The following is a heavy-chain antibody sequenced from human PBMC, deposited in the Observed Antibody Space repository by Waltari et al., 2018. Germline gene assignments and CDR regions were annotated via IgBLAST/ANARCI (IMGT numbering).Heavy chain of an antibody. V-gene: IGHV1-69*14. CDR3: ARGYSSSCPVGY. Sequence: QVQLVQSGAEVTKPGSSVKVSCKASGGTFRSDAISGVRQAPGQGLEWMGGIIPIFGTANYAQKFQGRVTITADKSTSTAYMELSSLRSEDTAVYYCARGYSSSCPVGYWGQGTLVTVSS. J-gene: IGHJ4*02. CDR1: GGTFRSDA. D-gene: IGHD6-13*01. CDR2: IIPIFGTA.